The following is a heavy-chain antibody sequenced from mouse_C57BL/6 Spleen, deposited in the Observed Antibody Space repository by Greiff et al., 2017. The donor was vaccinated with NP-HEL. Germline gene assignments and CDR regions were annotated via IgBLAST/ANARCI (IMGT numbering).Heavy chain of an antibody. V-gene: IGHV14-1*01. CDR1: GFNIKDYY. Sequence: DVKLQESGAELVRPGASVKLSCTASGFNIKDYYMHWVKQRPEQGLEWIGRIDPEDGDTEYAPKFQGKATMTADTSSNTAYLQLSSLTSEDTAVYYCARVGRRGYYFDYWGQGTTLTVSS. J-gene: IGHJ2*01. D-gene: IGHD4-1*01. CDR2: IDPEDGDT. CDR3: ARVGRRGYYFDY.